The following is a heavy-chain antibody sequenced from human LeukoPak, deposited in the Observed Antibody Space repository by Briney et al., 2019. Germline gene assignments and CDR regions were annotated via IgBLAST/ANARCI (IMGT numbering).Heavy chain of an antibody. CDR3: ARPIGGYYDSSVGY. CDR1: GGSISSSSYY. D-gene: IGHD3-22*01. CDR2: IYYSGST. V-gene: IGHV4-39*01. Sequence: SETLSLTCTVSGGSISSSSYYWGWIRQPPGKGLEWIGSIYYSGSTYYNPSLKSRVTISVDTSKNQFSLKLSSVTAADTAVYYCARPIGGYYDSSVGYWGQRTLVTVSS. J-gene: IGHJ4*02.